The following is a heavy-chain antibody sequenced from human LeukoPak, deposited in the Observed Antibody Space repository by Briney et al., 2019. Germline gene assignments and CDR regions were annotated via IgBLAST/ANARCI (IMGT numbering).Heavy chain of an antibody. CDR1: GGSISGHY. D-gene: IGHD2-2*01. V-gene: IGHV4-4*07. CDR2: IFPGGST. Sequence: SETLSLTCIVSGGSISGHYWSWIRQPAGKRMEWIGRIFPGGSTTYNPSLKSRVTMSVDTSKTQVSLKLSSVTAADTAVYYCAREHCTRTTCYLNGLDPWGQGTLVTVSS. J-gene: IGHJ5*02. CDR3: AREHCTRTTCYLNGLDP.